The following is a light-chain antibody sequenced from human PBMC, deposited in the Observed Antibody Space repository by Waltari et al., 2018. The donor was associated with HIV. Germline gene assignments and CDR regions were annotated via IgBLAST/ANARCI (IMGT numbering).Light chain of an antibody. CDR2: EFT. J-gene: IGLJ2*01. V-gene: IGLV2-14*01. CDR1: NSDVGGYNF. Sequence: QSALTQPASVSGSPGQSIPISCTGTNSDVGGYNFVSWYQQHPGKAPKLLIFEFTNRPSGISSRFSGSKSGNTAAMTISGLQAEDEADYYCSSYTSTTTIVFGGGTKVTVL. CDR3: SSYTSTTTIV.